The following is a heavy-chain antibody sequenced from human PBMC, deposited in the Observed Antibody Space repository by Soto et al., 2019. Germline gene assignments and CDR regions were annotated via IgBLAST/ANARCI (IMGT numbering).Heavy chain of an antibody. D-gene: IGHD3-3*01. V-gene: IGHV3-30-3*01. Sequence: QVQLVESGGGVVQPGRSLRLSCAASGFTFSSYAMHWVRHAPGKGLEWVAVISYDGSNKYYADSVKGRFTISRDNSKNTLYLQMNSLRAEDTAVYYCARVLKEEYDFWSGYYIGYWGQGTLVTVSS. CDR1: GFTFSSYA. CDR2: ISYDGSNK. J-gene: IGHJ4*02. CDR3: ARVLKEEYDFWSGYYIGY.